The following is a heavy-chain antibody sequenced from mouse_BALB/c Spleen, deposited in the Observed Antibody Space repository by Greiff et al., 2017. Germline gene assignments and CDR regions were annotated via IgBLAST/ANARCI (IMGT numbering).Heavy chain of an antibody. CDR1: GFNIKDYY. J-gene: IGHJ3*01. CDR3: NANYEGFPGFAY. CDR2: IDPENGDT. D-gene: IGHD2-4*01. Sequence: EVQLQQSGAELVRSGASVKLSCTASGFNIKDYYMHWVKQRPEQGLEWIGWIDPENGDTEYAPKFQGKATMTADTSSNTAYLQLSSLTSEDTAVYYCNANYEGFPGFAYWGQGTLVTVSA. V-gene: IGHV14-4*02.